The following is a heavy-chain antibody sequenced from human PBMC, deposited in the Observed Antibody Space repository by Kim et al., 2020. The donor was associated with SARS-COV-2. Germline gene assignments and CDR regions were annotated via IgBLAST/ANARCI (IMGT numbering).Heavy chain of an antibody. V-gene: IGHV3-33*01. Sequence: GGSLRLSCAASGFTFSSYGMHWVRQAPGKGLEWVAVIWYDGSNKYYADSVKGRFTISRDNSKNTLYLQMNSLRAEDTAVYYCARDQGRLGDCSSTSCYGFYDWGPGNLVTVSP. CDR1: GFTFSSYG. D-gene: IGHD2-2*01. CDR3: ARDQGRLGDCSSTSCYGFYD. J-gene: IGHJ4*02. CDR2: IWYDGSNK.